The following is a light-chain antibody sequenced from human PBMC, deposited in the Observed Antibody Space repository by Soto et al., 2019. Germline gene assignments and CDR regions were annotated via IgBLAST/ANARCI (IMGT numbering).Light chain of an antibody. Sequence: DIQMTQSPSSLSASIGDRVTITCLASQDIGNSLNWYQQLPGKPPKLLIYGATNLEAGVPLRFSGRGSGTHFTFTIASLEPEDIATYSCQQYDDLPSITFGQGTRLEIK. CDR1: QDIGNS. CDR2: GAT. J-gene: IGKJ5*01. V-gene: IGKV1-33*01. CDR3: QQYDDLPSIT.